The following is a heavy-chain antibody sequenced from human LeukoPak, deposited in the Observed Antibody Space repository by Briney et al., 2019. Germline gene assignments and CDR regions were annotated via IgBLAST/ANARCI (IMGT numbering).Heavy chain of an antibody. CDR1: GFTFSSYA. CDR3: AKDRVDFWSGYYPPTPFDY. CDR2: ISGSGGST. V-gene: IGHV3-23*01. J-gene: IGHJ4*02. Sequence: GGSLRLSCAASGFTFSSYAMSWVRQAPGKGLEWVSAISGSGGSTYYADSVKGRFTISRDDSKNTLYLQMNSLRAEDTAVYYCAKDRVDFWSGYYPPTPFDYWGQGTLVTVSS. D-gene: IGHD3-3*01.